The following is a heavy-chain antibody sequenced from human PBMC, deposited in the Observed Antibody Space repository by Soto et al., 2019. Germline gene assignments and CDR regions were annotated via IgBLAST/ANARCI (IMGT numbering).Heavy chain of an antibody. Sequence: GGSLILSCAASGFPFSSYSMSWVRQAPGKGLEWVSAISGSGGSTYYADSVKGRFTISRDNSKNTLYLQMNSLRAEDTAVYYCAKYSGRYDSSGYYQGDYWGQGTLVTVSS. CDR2: ISGSGGST. V-gene: IGHV3-23*01. J-gene: IGHJ4*02. CDR3: AKYSGRYDSSGYYQGDY. D-gene: IGHD3-22*01. CDR1: GFPFSSYS.